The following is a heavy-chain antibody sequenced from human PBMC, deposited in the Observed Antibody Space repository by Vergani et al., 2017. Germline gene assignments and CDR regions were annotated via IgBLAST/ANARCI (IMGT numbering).Heavy chain of an antibody. CDR1: GFTFSDYY. CDR2: ISSSGSTI. CDR3: ALRGYSSSHDAFDI. J-gene: IGHJ3*02. Sequence: VQLVESGGGLVQPGGSLRLSCAASGFTFSDYYMSWIRQAPGKGLEWVSYISSSGSTIYYADSVKGRFTISRDNAKNSLYLQMNSLRAEDTAVYSCALRGYSSSHDAFDIWGQGTMVTVSS. V-gene: IGHV3-11*01. D-gene: IGHD6-13*01.